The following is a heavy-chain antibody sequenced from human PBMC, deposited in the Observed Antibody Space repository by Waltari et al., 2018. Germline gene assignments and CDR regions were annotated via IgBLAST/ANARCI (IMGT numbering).Heavy chain of an antibody. V-gene: IGHV5-51*03. CDR3: ARLGATNAFDI. CDR2: IYPGDSNT. Sequence: EVQLVQSGAEVRKPGESLKISCEASGYNFATYWIGWGRQVPGNGMEWMGIIYPGDSNTRYSPSFQGQVTISADKSISTAYLQWSSLKASDTAMYYCARLGATNAFDIWGQGTMVTVSS. CDR1: GYNFATYW. J-gene: IGHJ3*02. D-gene: IGHD1-26*01.